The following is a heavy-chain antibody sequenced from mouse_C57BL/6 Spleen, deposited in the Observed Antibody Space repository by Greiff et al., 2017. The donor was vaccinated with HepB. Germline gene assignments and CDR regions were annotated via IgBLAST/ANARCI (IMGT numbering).Heavy chain of an antibody. J-gene: IGHJ1*03. D-gene: IGHD2-5*01. CDR2: IYPGSGST. CDR3: ARRYSNYEWYFDV. CDR1: GYTFTSYW. Sequence: QVQLQQSGAELVKPGASVKMSCKASGYTFTSYWITWVKQRPGQGLEWIGDIYPGSGSTNYNEKFKSKATLTVDTSSSTAYMQLSSLTSEDSAVYYCARRYSNYEWYFDVWGTGTTVTVSS. V-gene: IGHV1-55*01.